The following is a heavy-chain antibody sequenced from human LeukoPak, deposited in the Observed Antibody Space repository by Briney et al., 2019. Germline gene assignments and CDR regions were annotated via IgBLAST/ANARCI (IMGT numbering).Heavy chain of an antibody. Sequence: PGGSLRLSCAASGFTFSLYWMNWVRRVPGKGLEWVANIKQDGSEKNYVDSVKGRFTISRGNTKNSLYLQMNSLRAEDTAVFYCARDQYDTWSRRGNFDSWGQGTLVIVSS. CDR1: GFTFSLYW. V-gene: IGHV3-7*03. J-gene: IGHJ4*02. CDR3: ARDQYDTWSRRGNFDS. CDR2: IKQDGSEK. D-gene: IGHD3/OR15-3a*01.